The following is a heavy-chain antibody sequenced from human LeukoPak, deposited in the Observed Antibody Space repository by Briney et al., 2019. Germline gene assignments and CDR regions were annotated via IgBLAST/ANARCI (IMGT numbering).Heavy chain of an antibody. CDR1: GYSFTSYY. CDR3: ARGLNGDYRDY. D-gene: IGHD4-17*01. V-gene: IGHV1-46*01. CDR2: INPSGGST. J-gene: IGHJ4*02. Sequence: ASVKVSCKASGYSFTSYYMHWVRQAPGQGLEWMGIINPSGGSTSYAQKFQGRVTMTRDMSTSTVSMELSSLRSEDTAVYYCARGLNGDYRDYWGQGTPVTVTS.